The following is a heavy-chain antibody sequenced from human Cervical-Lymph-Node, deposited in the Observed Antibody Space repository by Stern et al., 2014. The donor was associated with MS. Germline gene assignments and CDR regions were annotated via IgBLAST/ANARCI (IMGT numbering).Heavy chain of an antibody. Sequence: VQLVESGGGVVQPGRSLRLSCAASGFIFNYYGMHWVRQAPGKGLQWVEVISNDGSSRDYADSVKGRFTISRDNSKNTLFLQMNSLRVEDTGVYYCASRYDYGDYIYWGQGTLVTVSS. J-gene: IGHJ4*02. V-gene: IGHV3-30*03. CDR3: ASRYDYGDYIY. CDR1: GFIFNYYG. CDR2: ISNDGSSR. D-gene: IGHD4-17*01.